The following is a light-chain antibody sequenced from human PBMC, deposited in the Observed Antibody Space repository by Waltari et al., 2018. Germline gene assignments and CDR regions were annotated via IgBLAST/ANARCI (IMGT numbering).Light chain of an antibody. CDR1: QSVCRS. Sequence: EIVLTQSPATLSLSPGERATLSCWASQSVCRSSAWYQQKRGQAPRLLIYGASTRATGIPDMFSGSGSGTCFSLTISRLEPEDFAVYYCQHYVKLPVTFGQGTKVEVK. J-gene: IGKJ1*01. CDR2: GAS. V-gene: IGKV3-20*01. CDR3: QHYVKLPVT.